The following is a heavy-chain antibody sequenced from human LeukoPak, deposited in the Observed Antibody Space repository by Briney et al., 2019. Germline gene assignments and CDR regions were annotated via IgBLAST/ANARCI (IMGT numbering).Heavy chain of an antibody. V-gene: IGHV3-21*01. Sequence: GGSLRLSCAASGFSFSSYSMNWVRQAPGKGLEWVSSISSSTSYVHYADSVKGRFTISRDNSKNTLYLQMSSLRAEDTAVYYCARGLNGALDYWGQGTLVTVSS. CDR1: GFSFSSYS. CDR3: ARGLNGALDY. D-gene: IGHD1-1*01. J-gene: IGHJ4*02. CDR2: ISSSTSYV.